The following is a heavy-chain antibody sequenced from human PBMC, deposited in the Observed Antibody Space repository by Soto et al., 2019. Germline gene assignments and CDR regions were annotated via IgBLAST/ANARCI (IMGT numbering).Heavy chain of an antibody. Sequence: QVQLQESGPGLVRPSGTLSLTCAVSGDSINSNYCWTWVRQPPGKGLEWIAEIYYSGGTSYNPSLQSRVTISMDKSKNQFSLNLTPVTAADTAMYYCARDTGWGLGYWGQGTLVTVSS. D-gene: IGHD6-19*01. J-gene: IGHJ4*02. V-gene: IGHV4-4*02. CDR3: ARDTGWGLGY. CDR2: IYYSGGT. CDR1: GDSINSNYC.